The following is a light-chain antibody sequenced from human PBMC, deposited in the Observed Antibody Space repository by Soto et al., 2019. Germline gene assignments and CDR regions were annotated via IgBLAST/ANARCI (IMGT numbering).Light chain of an antibody. Sequence: DIQMTQSPSSLSASVGDRVTITCRASQSISSYLNWYQQKPGKAPKLLIYAASSLQSGVPSRFSGSGSGTDFSLTISSLQHEDFATYYCQQGYSTPRTFGQGTKLEIK. J-gene: IGKJ2*02. CDR2: AAS. CDR1: QSISSY. CDR3: QQGYSTPRT. V-gene: IGKV1-39*01.